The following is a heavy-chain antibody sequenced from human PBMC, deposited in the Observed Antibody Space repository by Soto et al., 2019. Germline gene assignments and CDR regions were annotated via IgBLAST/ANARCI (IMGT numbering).Heavy chain of an antibody. CDR2: IYWNDEA. CDR3: AHRIAAPGRTLDY. V-gene: IGHV2-5*01. CDR1: GFSLSTDAVG. D-gene: IGHD6-13*01. J-gene: IGHJ4*02. Sequence: QITLKESGPTLVRPTQTLTLTCTVSGFSLSTDAVGVAWIRQPPGKALEWLALIYWNDEARYKSSLNNRLTITKDTSTSQVVLTMTDMAPLGTATYFCAHRIAAPGRTLDYWGQGILVTVSS.